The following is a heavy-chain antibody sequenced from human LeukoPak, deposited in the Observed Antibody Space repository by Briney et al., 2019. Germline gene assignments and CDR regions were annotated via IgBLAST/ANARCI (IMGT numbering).Heavy chain of an antibody. V-gene: IGHV4-39*01. D-gene: IGHD3-10*01. J-gene: IGHJ6*02. CDR1: GGSISGSNYY. CDR3: ARQSYTAYYYYGMDV. Sequence: PSETLSLTCTVSGGSISGSNYYWGWIRQPPGKGLEWIGVIFYSGSTYYNPSLKSRVTISVDTSKNQFSLRLSSVTAADTAVYYCARQSYTAYYYYGMDVWGQGTTVTDSS. CDR2: IFYSGST.